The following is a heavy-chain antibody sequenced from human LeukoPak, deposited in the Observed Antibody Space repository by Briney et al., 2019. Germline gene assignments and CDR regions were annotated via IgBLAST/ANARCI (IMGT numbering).Heavy chain of an antibody. D-gene: IGHD2-15*01. Sequence: GESLRLSCAASGFTVSSNYMSWVRQAPGKGLEWLAFIRYDGSNKNYADSVKGRFTISRDNTKNSLYLQMNSLRAEDTAVYYCAKDGGSDPDSFDIWGQGTMVTVSS. CDR2: IRYDGSNK. V-gene: IGHV3-30*02. CDR3: AKDGGSDPDSFDI. CDR1: GFTVSSNY. J-gene: IGHJ3*02.